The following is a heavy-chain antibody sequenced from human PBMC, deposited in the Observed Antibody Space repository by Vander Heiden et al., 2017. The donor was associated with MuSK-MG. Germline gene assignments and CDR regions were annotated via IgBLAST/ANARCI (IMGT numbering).Heavy chain of an antibody. Sequence: QVRLVQSGAEVKKPGASVKVSCKASGYSFIGYYMHWVRQAPGQGLEWMGWINPNGGDTKYAQKFQGRVTMTWDTSINTAFMELTSLRSDDTAVYFCTRTSHVTLVRQVPTAWFDPWGQGTLVTVSS. D-gene: IGHD3-10*01. CDR2: INPNGGDT. V-gene: IGHV1-2*02. J-gene: IGHJ5*02. CDR3: TRTSHVTLVRQVPTAWFDP. CDR1: GYSFIGYY.